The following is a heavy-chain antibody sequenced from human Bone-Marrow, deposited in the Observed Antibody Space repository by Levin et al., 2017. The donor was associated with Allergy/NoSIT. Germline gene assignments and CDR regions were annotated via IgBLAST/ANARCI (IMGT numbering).Heavy chain of an antibody. D-gene: IGHD5-12*01. J-gene: IGHJ5*02. V-gene: IGHV3-48*04. CDR2: ITPSNTI. CDR1: EFPFSTFG. Sequence: PGGSLRLSCVASEFPFSTFGMNWVRQAPGKGLEWISHITPSNTIHYADSVRGRFTISRDNAESSLFLQMNSLRAEDTALYYCARSDISGYDYGWFDPWGQGTLVTVSS. CDR3: ARSDISGYDYGWFDP.